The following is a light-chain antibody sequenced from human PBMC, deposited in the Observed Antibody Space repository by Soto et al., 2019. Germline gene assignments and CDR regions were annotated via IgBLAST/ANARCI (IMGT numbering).Light chain of an antibody. J-gene: IGKJ5*01. CDR1: QSVSSY. CDR2: DAS. V-gene: IGKV3-11*01. CDR3: QQRSNLPLT. Sequence: EIVLTQSPATLSLSPGERATLSCRASQSVSSYLAWYQQKPGQAPRLLIYDASNRATGIPARFSGSGSGTDFTLTISSLEPEDFEVYYCQQRSNLPLTFGQGTRLEIK.